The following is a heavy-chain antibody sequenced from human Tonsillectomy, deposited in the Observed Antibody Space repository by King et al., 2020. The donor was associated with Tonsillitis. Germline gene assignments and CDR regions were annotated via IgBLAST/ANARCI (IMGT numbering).Heavy chain of an antibody. Sequence: VQLQQWGAGLLKPSETLSLTCAVYGGSFSGYYWSWIRQPPGKGLEWIGEINHSGSTNYNPSLKSRVTISVDTSKNQFSLKLSSVTAADTALYYCARGMVRGAPYYYYYYGMDVWGQGTTVTVSS. CDR2: INHSGST. D-gene: IGHD3-10*01. J-gene: IGHJ6*02. CDR1: GGSFSGYY. V-gene: IGHV4-34*01. CDR3: ARGMVRGAPYYYYYYGMDV.